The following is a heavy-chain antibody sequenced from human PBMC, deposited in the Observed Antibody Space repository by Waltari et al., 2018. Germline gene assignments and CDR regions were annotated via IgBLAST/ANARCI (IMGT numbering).Heavy chain of an antibody. V-gene: IGHV5-51*01. J-gene: IGHJ4*02. CDR2: IYPGYSDT. Sequence: EVQLVQSGTEVKKPAESLTIPREGTGYTFTTYQNAWVRQLPGNGLECMGIIYPGYSDTRYSPSFRGHVTISADKSISTAYLQWSSLKASDTATYYCARRGGDCGGDCYYDFWGQGTLVTVSS. CDR3: ARRGGDCGGDCYYDF. CDR1: GYTFTTYQ. D-gene: IGHD2-21*02.